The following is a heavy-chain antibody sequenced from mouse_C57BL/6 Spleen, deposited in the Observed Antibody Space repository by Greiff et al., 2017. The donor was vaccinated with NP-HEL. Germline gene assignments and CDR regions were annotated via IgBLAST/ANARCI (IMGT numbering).Heavy chain of an antibody. CDR2: IYPGDGDT. Sequence: ESGPELVKPGASVKISCKASGYAFSSSWMNWVKQRPGKGLEWIGRIYPGDGDTNYNGKFKGKATLTADKSSSTAYMQLSSLTSEDSAVYFCARGSSGYVLAYWGQGTLVTVSA. CDR3: ARGSSGYVLAY. J-gene: IGHJ3*01. D-gene: IGHD3-2*02. V-gene: IGHV1-82*01. CDR1: GYAFSSSW.